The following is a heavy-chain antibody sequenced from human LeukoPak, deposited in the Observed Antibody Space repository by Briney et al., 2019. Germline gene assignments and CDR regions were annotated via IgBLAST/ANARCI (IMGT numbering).Heavy chain of an antibody. CDR2: INHSGST. CDR1: GGSFSGYY. J-gene: IGHJ4*02. D-gene: IGHD3-22*01. CDR3: ARGPHTGVNYYDSSGYYY. Sequence: SETQSLTCAVYGGSFSGYYWSWIRQPPGKGLEWIGEINHSGSTNYNPSLKSRVTISVDTSKNQFSLKLSSVTAADTAVYYCARGPHTGVNYYDSSGYYYWGQGTLVTVSS. V-gene: IGHV4-34*01.